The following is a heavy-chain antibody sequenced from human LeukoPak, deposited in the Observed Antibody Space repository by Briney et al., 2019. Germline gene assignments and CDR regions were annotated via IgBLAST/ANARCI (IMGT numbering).Heavy chain of an antibody. D-gene: IGHD3-9*01. V-gene: IGHV3-30*02. Sequence: GGSLRLSCAASGFTFSSYGMHWVRQAPGKGLEWVAFIRYDGSNKYYADSVKGRFTISRDNSKNTLYLQMNSLRAEDTAVYYCAKGPLYYDILTGYPYYFDYWGQGTLVTVSS. CDR3: AKGPLYYDILTGYPYYFDY. CDR1: GFTFSSYG. CDR2: IRYDGSNK. J-gene: IGHJ4*02.